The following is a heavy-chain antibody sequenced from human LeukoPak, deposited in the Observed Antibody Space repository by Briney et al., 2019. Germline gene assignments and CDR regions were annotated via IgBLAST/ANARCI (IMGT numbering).Heavy chain of an antibody. CDR2: INPSGGTT. CDR1: GYTFTGYY. Sequence: AAVKVSCKASGYTFTGYYMHWVRQAPGQGLEWMRIINPSGGTTSYAQKFQGRVTMTRDTSTSTVYMELSSLRSEDTAVYYCARDGLDYWGQGTLVTVSS. V-gene: IGHV1-46*01. D-gene: IGHD3-22*01. CDR3: ARDGLDY. J-gene: IGHJ4*02.